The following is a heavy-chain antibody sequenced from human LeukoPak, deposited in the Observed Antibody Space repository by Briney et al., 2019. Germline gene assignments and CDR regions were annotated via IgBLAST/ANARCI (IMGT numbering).Heavy chain of an antibody. J-gene: IGHJ6*02. CDR2: ISGSGGST. Sequence: PGGSLRLSCAASGFTFSNAWMSWVRQAPGKGLEWVSAISGSGGSTYYADSVKGRFTISRDNSKNTLYLQMNSLRAEDTAVYYCAKGPLYGMDVWGQGTTVTVSS. CDR3: AKGPLYGMDV. V-gene: IGHV3-23*01. CDR1: GFTFSNAW.